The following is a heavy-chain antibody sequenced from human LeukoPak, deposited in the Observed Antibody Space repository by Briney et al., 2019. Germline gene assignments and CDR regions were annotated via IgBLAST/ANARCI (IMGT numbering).Heavy chain of an antibody. CDR1: GFTVSSNY. CDR3: ARDLNSGWYYFDY. D-gene: IGHD6-19*01. J-gene: IGHJ4*02. CDR2: IYSGGST. Sequence: GGSLRLSCAASGFTVSSNYMSWVRQAPGKGQERVSVIYSGGSTYYADSVKGRFTISRDNSKNTLYLQMNSLRAEDTAVYYCARDLNSGWYYFDYWGQGTLVTVSS. V-gene: IGHV3-53*01.